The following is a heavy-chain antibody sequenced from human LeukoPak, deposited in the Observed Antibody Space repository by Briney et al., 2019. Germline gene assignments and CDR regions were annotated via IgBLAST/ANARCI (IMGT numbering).Heavy chain of an antibody. J-gene: IGHJ4*02. CDR2: ISAYNGNT. D-gene: IGHD2-2*01. Sequence: ASVKVSCKASGYTFTSYGISWVRRAPGQGLEWMGWISAYNGNTNYAQKLQGRVTMTTDTSTSTAYMKLRSLRSDDTAVYYCARDYQLPAGINFDYWGQGTLVTVSS. CDR1: GYTFTSYG. CDR3: ARDYQLPAGINFDY. V-gene: IGHV1-18*01.